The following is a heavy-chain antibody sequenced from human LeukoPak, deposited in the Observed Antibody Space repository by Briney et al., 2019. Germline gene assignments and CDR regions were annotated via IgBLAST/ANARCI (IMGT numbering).Heavy chain of an antibody. CDR3: ARGGAFDI. J-gene: IGHJ3*02. CDR2: INHSGST. Sequence: PPXKGLEWIVEINHSGSTNYNPSLKSRVTISVDTSKNQFSLKLSSVTAADTAVYYCARGGAFDIWGQGTMVTVSS. V-gene: IGHV4-34*01.